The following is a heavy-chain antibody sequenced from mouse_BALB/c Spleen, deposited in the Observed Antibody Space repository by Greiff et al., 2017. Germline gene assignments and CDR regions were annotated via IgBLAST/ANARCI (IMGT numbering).Heavy chain of an antibody. J-gene: IGHJ2*01. D-gene: IGHD2-1*01. CDR1: GYTFTSYW. CDR2: IDPSDSYT. V-gene: IGHV1-69*02. CDR3: ARGGPYGNYFDD. Sequence: VQLQQPGAELVKPGASVKLSCKASGYTFTSYWMHWVKQRPGQGLEWIGEIDPSDSYTNYNQKFKGKATLTVDKSSSTAYMQLSSLTSEDSAVYYGARGGPYGNYFDDWGQGTTLTVSA.